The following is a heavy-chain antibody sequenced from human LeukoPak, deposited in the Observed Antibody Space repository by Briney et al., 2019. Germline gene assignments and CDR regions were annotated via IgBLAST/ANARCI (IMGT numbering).Heavy chain of an antibody. CDR2: IYYSGST. Sequence: SEPLSLTCTVSGGSISSYYWSWIRQPPGKGLEWIGYIYYSGSTNYNPSLKSRVTISVDTSKNQSSLKLSSVTAADTAVYYCARGIGHCSSTSCTRGYYYYYCMDVWGKGTTVTVSS. D-gene: IGHD2-2*01. CDR3: ARGIGHCSSTSCTRGYYYYYCMDV. J-gene: IGHJ6*03. CDR1: GGSISSYY. V-gene: IGHV4-59*01.